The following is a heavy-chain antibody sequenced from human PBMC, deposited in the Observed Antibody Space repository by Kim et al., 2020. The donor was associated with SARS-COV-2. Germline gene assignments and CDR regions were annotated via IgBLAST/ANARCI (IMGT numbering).Heavy chain of an antibody. CDR1: GYTFTGYY. D-gene: IGHD2-2*01. CDR3: AIDSTSCQGEAFDI. CDR2: INPNSGGT. Sequence: ASVKVSCKASGYTFTGYYMHWVRQAPGQGLEWMGWINPNSGGTNYAQKFQGRVTMTRDTSISTAYMELSRLRSDDTAVYYCAIDSTSCQGEAFDIWGQGTMVTVSS. J-gene: IGHJ3*02. V-gene: IGHV1-2*02.